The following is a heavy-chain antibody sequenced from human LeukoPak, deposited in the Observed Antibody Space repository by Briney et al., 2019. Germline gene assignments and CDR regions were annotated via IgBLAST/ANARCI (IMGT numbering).Heavy chain of an antibody. CDR2: ISGSGGSI. V-gene: IGHV3-23*01. CDR1: GFTFSSYG. D-gene: IGHD2-21*02. CDR3: ARYCGGDCYTPHDAFDI. Sequence: PGGSLRLSCAASGFTFSSYGMNWVRQAPGKGLEWVSGISGSGGSISYADSVKGRFTISRDNSKNTLSLQMYSLRAEDTAVYYCARYCGGDCYTPHDAFDIWGQGAMVTVSS. J-gene: IGHJ3*02.